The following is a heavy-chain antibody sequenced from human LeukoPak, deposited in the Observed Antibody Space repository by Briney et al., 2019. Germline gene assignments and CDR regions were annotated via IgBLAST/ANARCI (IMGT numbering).Heavy chain of an antibody. V-gene: IGHV6-1*01. D-gene: IGHD6-13*01. CDR2: TYYRSKWYN. Sequence: SQTLSLTCAISGDSVSSNSAAWNWIRQSPSRGLEWLGRTYYRSKWYNDYAVSVKSRITINPDASKNQFSLKLSSVTAADTAVYYCARVVEDSSSWYGGWFEPWGQGTLVTVSS. CDR1: GDSVSSNSAA. J-gene: IGHJ5*02. CDR3: ARVVEDSSSWYGGWFEP.